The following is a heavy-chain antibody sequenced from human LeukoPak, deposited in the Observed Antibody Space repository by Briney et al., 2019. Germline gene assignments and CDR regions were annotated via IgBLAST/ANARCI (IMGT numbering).Heavy chain of an antibody. J-gene: IGHJ5*02. CDR1: GGSIRSGNYY. CDR2: IYISGGT. D-gene: IGHD5-12*01. Sequence: SQTLPHTCTVSGGSIRSGNYYWSWIRQPAGMGLEWIGRIYISGGTDYNPSLKSRLTISIDTSKNQFYLRLSSVTAADTAVYYCARVRRNSGNKYFDPWGQGTRVTVSS. V-gene: IGHV4-61*02. CDR3: ARVRRNSGNKYFDP.